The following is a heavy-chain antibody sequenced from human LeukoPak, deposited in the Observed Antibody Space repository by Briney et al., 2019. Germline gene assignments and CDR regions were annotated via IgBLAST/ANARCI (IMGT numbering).Heavy chain of an antibody. D-gene: IGHD2-2*01. J-gene: IGHJ4*02. CDR1: GFTFSSYG. V-gene: IGHV3-30*03. CDR3: ARILSSTSCCDY. Sequence: GGSLRLSCAASGFTFSSYGMHWVRQAPGKGLEWVAVISYDGSNKYYADSVKGRFTISRDNAKNSLYLQMNSLRAEDTAVYYCARILSSTSCCDYWGQGTLVTVSS. CDR2: ISYDGSNK.